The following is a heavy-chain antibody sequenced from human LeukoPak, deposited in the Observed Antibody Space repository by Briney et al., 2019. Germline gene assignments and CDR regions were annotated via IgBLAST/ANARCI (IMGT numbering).Heavy chain of an antibody. CDR2: ISGSGGST. CDR3: AKERYSNYEGFSYY. Sequence: EGSLRLSCAASGFTFSSYAMSWVRQAPGKGLEWVSAISGSGGSTYYADSVKGRFTISRDNSKNTLYLQMNSLRAEDTAVYYRAKERYSNYEGFSYYWGQGTLVTVSS. CDR1: GFTFSSYA. J-gene: IGHJ4*02. D-gene: IGHD4-4*01. V-gene: IGHV3-23*01.